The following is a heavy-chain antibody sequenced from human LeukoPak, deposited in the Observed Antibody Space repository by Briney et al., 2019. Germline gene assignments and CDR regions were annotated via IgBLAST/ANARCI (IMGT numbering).Heavy chain of an antibody. CDR3: ANLPRGSFFDY. CDR2: IQYDGNNK. D-gene: IGHD1-26*01. CDR1: GFTFSSYG. Sequence: PGGSLRLSCAASGFTFSSYGMHWVRQAPGKGLEWVAFIQYDGNNKFYADSVKGRFTISRDNSKTTLYLQMSSLRAEDTAVYYCANLPRGSFFDYWGQGTLVTVSS. J-gene: IGHJ4*02. V-gene: IGHV3-30*02.